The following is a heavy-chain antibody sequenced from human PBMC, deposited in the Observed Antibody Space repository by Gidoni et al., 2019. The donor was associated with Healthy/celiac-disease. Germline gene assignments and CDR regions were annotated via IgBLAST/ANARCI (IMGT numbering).Heavy chain of an antibody. V-gene: IGHV1-46*01. Sequence: QVQLVQSGAEVKKPGASVKVSCKASGYTFTSYYMHWVRQAPGQGLEWMGIINPSGGSTSYAQKFQGRVTMTRDTSTSTVYMELSSLRSEDTAVYYCARDLGDYDSVDAFDIWGQGTMVTVSS. CDR2: INPSGGST. D-gene: IGHD3-3*01. CDR1: GYTFTSYY. J-gene: IGHJ3*02. CDR3: ARDLGDYDSVDAFDI.